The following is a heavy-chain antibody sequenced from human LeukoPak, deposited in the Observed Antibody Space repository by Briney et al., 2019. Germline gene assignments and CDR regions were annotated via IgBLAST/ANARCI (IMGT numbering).Heavy chain of an antibody. CDR3: AKERDYYYDNSGYYGH. CDR1: GFTFSSYA. Sequence: PGGSLRLSCAASGFTFSSYAMSWVRQAPGKGLEWVSGISGSGGSTNYADSVKGRFTISRDNSKNTLYLQMNSLRAEDTAVYYRAKERDYYYDNSGYYGHWGQGTLVTVSS. D-gene: IGHD3-22*01. V-gene: IGHV3-23*01. CDR2: ISGSGGST. J-gene: IGHJ4*02.